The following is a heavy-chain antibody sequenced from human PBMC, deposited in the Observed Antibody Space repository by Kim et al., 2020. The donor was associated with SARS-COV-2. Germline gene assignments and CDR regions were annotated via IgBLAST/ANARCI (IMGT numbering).Heavy chain of an antibody. D-gene: IGHD3-22*01. J-gene: IGHJ6*02. CDR3: TTEYYYDSSGYLDYYYGMDV. Sequence: GGSLRLSCAASGFTFSNAWMSWVRQAPGKGLEWVGRIKSKTDGGTTDYAAPVKGRFTISRNDSKNTRYLQMNSLKTEDTAVYYCTTEYYYDSSGYLDYYYGMDVWRQGTTVTVSS. V-gene: IGHV3-15*01. CDR2: IKSKTDGGTT. CDR1: GFTFSNAW.